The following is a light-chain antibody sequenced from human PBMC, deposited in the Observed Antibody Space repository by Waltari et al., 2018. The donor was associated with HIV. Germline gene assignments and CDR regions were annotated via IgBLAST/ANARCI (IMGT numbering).Light chain of an antibody. CDR1: SSNVGSYNL. CDR3: CSYAGSSNWV. J-gene: IGLJ3*02. V-gene: IGLV2-23*01. Sequence: QSALTQPASVSGSPGQSITIPCPGSSSNVGSYNLVSWYQQHPGKAPKLMIYEGINGPSGVSNRFSGSKSGNTASLTISGLQAEDEADYYCCSYAGSSNWVFGGGTKVTVL. CDR2: EGI.